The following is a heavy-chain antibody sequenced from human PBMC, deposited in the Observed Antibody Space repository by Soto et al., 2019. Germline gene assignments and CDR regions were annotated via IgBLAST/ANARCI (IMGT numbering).Heavy chain of an antibody. D-gene: IGHD2-15*01. J-gene: IGHJ6*02. CDR2: INPNSGGT. CDR3: AKRGVASYGMDV. Sequence: ASVKVSCKASGYTFTGYYMHWVRQAPGQGLEWMGWINPNSGGTNYAQKFQGRVTMTRDTSISTAYMELSRLRSDDTAVHYCAKRGVASYGMDVWGQGTTVTVPS. V-gene: IGHV1-2*02. CDR1: GYTFTGYY.